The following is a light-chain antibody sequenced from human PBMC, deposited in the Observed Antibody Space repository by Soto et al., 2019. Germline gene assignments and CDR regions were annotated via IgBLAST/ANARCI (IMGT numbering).Light chain of an antibody. Sequence: AIRMTQSPSSFSASTGDRVTITCRASQGISSYLAWYQQKPGKAPKLLIYAASSLQSGVPSRFSGSASGTDFTLTISSLQPEDFATYYCLQGYSYPWTFGQGTKVDI. CDR2: AAS. J-gene: IGKJ1*01. V-gene: IGKV1-8*01. CDR1: QGISSY. CDR3: LQGYSYPWT.